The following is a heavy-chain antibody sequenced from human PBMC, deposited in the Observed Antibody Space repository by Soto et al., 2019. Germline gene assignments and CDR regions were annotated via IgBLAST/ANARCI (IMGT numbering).Heavy chain of an antibody. Sequence: SETLSLTCTVSGGSVSSGDYFWSWLRQSPGKRLEWIACIYYSGSTNYNPSLKSRATISVDTSKSQVSLTLTSMTAADAALYYCARSPNYYYYGFDVWGQGTAVTVSS. CDR2: IYYSGST. V-gene: IGHV4-61*08. J-gene: IGHJ6*02. D-gene: IGHD3-10*01. CDR1: GGSVSSGDYF. CDR3: ARSPNYYYYGFDV.